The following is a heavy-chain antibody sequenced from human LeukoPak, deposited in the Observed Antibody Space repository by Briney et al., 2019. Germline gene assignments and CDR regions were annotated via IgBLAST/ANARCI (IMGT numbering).Heavy chain of an antibody. CDR3: AREWPSGVVISSDYYYGMDV. D-gene: IGHD3-3*01. CDR2: IIPIFGTA. J-gene: IGHJ6*02. Sequence: SVKVSCKASGGTFTSYAISWVRQAPGQGLEWMGGIIPIFGTANYAQKFQGRVTITADESTSTAYMELSSLRSEDTAVYYCAREWPSGVVISSDYYYGMDVWGQGTTVTVSS. V-gene: IGHV1-69*13. CDR1: GGTFTSYA.